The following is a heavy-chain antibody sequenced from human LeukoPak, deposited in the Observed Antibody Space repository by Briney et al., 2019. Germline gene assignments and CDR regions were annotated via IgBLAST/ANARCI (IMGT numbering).Heavy chain of an antibody. J-gene: IGHJ6*03. CDR2: IYYSGGT. V-gene: IGHV4-30-4*07. CDR1: GGSISSGGNS. Sequence: SSETLSLTCAVSGGSISSGGNSWSWIRQPPGKGLEWIGYIYYSGGTSYNPSLKSRVTISVDTSKNQFSLKVSSVTAADTAVYYCARRYFYYNYYMDVWGKGTTVTISS. CDR3: ARRYFYYNYYMDV.